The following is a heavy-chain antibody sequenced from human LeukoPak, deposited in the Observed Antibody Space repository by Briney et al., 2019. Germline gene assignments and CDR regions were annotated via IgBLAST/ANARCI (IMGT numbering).Heavy chain of an antibody. V-gene: IGHV3-23*01. CDR2: ISGSGGST. CDR3: AKDPYGSGSYYPSRISN. Sequence: GGSLRLSCAASGFIFSSYAMSWVRQAPGKGLEWVSTISGSGGSTYYADSVKGRFTISRDDSKNTLYLQMNSLRAEDTAVYYCAKDPYGSGSYYPSRISNWGQGTLVTVSS. D-gene: IGHD3-10*01. CDR1: GFIFSSYA. J-gene: IGHJ4*02.